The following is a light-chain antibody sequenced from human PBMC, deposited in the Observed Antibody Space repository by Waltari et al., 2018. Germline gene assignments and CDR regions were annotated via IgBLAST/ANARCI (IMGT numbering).Light chain of an antibody. CDR1: ALPKKY. CDR2: KDR. J-gene: IGLJ2*01. V-gene: IGLV3-25*03. CDR3: LSPETRGSWV. Sequence: SYELTQSPSVSLSPGQTARITCSGDALPKKYAYWYQKKPGQAPVLIIFKDRERPSGIPELFSGSTSGTTVTLTITGVQAEDEADYYCLSPETRGSWVFGGGTKLTVL.